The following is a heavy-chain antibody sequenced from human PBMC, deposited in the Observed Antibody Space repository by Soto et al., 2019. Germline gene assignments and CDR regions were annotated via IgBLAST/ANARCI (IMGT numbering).Heavy chain of an antibody. CDR1: GFTVSSNY. Sequence: PGGSLRLSCAASGFTVSSNYMSWVRRAPGKGLEWVSVIYSGGSTYYADSVKGRFTISRDNSKNTLYLQMNSLRAEDTAVYYCAINYGDYAFDIWGQGTMVTVSS. J-gene: IGHJ3*02. CDR3: AINYGDYAFDI. D-gene: IGHD4-17*01. CDR2: IYSGGST. V-gene: IGHV3-66*01.